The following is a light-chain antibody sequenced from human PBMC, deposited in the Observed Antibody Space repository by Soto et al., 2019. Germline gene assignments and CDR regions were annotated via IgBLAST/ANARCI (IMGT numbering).Light chain of an antibody. CDR1: QDITNY. CDR2: DAS. Sequence: DIPMTQSPSSLSASVGDRVTITCQASQDITNYLSWYQQKPGKAPELLIYDASNLETGVPSRFSGSGSGTDLTFTITSLQPEDTGTYYCQQYDDLPFTFGPGTKVHIK. J-gene: IGKJ3*01. CDR3: QQYDDLPFT. V-gene: IGKV1-33*01.